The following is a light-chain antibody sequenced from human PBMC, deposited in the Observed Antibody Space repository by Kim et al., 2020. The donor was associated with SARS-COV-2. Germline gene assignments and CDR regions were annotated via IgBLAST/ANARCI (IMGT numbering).Light chain of an antibody. CDR2: GKN. J-gene: IGLJ1*01. Sequence: SSELTQDPAVSVALGQTVRITCQGDSLRSSYASWYQQKPGQAPVLVIYGKNNRPSGIPDRFSGSSSGNTASLTITGAQAEDEADYYCNSRDSSGNLYVFGTGTKVTV. V-gene: IGLV3-19*01. CDR1: SLRSSY. CDR3: NSRDSSGNLYV.